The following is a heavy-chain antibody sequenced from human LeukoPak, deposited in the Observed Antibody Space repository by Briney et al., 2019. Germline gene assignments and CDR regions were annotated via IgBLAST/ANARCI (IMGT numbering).Heavy chain of an antibody. J-gene: IGHJ4*02. V-gene: IGHV3-30*02. D-gene: IGHD2-2*01. CDR3: ARDSKSVPSSTSCSFFDY. CDR2: IRYDGSNK. Sequence: PGGSLRLSCAASGFTFSSYGMHWVRQAPGKGLEWVAFIRYDGSNKYYADSVKGRFTISRDNSKNSLYLQMNSLRAEDTAVYYCARDSKSVPSSTSCSFFDYWGQGTLVTVSS. CDR1: GFTFSSYG.